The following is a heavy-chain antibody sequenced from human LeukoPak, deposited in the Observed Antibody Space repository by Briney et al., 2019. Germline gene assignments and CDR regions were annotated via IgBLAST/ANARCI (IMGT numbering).Heavy chain of an antibody. Sequence: SVKVSCKASGGTFSSYAISWVRQAPGQGLEWMGGIIPIFGTANYAQKFQGRVTITADESTSTAYMELSSLGSEDTAVYYCATHCSGGSCYGAFDYWGQGTLVTVSS. CDR3: ATHCSGGSCYGAFDY. V-gene: IGHV1-69*13. CDR2: IIPIFGTA. CDR1: GGTFSSYA. J-gene: IGHJ4*02. D-gene: IGHD2-15*01.